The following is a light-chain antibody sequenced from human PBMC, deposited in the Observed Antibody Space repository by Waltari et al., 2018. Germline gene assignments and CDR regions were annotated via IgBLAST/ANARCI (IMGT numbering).Light chain of an antibody. CDR1: QSLLHRDGKTY. V-gene: IGKV2-29*03. CDR2: EVS. CDR3: MQGVHLPLT. Sequence: IVMTQTPLSLSVSPGKPASISCTSRQSLLHRDGKTYLYWYLKRPGQSPQLLISEVSSRFSGVPDRFSGSGSGTDFTLKISRVEAEDVGLYYCMQGVHLPLTFGGGTKVEIQ. J-gene: IGKJ4*02.